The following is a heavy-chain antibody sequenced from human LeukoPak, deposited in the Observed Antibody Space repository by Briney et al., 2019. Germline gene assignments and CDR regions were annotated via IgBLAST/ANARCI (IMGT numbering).Heavy chain of an antibody. D-gene: IGHD3-9*01. CDR2: MNPNSGNT. Sequence: RASVKVSCKASGYTFTSYDINWVRQATGQGLEWIGWMNPNSGNTGYAQKFQGRVTMTRNTSISTAYMELSSLRSEDTAVYYCARGRRYFDWLPIYYFDYWGQGTLVTVSS. CDR1: GYTFTSYD. CDR3: ARGRRYFDWLPIYYFDY. J-gene: IGHJ4*02. V-gene: IGHV1-8*01.